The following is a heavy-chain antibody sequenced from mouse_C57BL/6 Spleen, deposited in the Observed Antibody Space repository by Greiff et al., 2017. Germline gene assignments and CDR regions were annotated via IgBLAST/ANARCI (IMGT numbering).Heavy chain of an antibody. J-gene: IGHJ4*01. CDR3: ARSIYDGYYVYAMDY. Sequence: EVQLQQSGPELVKPGASVKIPCKASGYTFTDYNMDWVKQSHGKSLEWIGDINPNNGGTIYNQKFKGKATLTVDKSSSTDYMELRSLTSEDTAVYYCARSIYDGYYVYAMDYWGQGTSVTVSS. CDR2: INPNNGGT. CDR1: GYTFTDYN. D-gene: IGHD2-3*01. V-gene: IGHV1-18*01.